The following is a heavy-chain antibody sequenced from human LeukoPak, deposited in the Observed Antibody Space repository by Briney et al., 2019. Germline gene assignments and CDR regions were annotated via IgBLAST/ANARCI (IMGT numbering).Heavy chain of an antibody. D-gene: IGHD4-23*01. J-gene: IGHJ4*02. V-gene: IGHV4-38-2*02. CDR2: IYHSGST. CDR3: ARGVDFGGNSDHFDY. CDR1: GYSISRGNY. Sequence: SETLSLTCSVSGYSISRGNYWGWIRQPPGKGLEWIGTIYHSGSTYYNPSLKSRVTISVDTSKNQFSLRLSSVTAADTAVYYCARGVDFGGNSDHFDYWGQGTLVTVSS.